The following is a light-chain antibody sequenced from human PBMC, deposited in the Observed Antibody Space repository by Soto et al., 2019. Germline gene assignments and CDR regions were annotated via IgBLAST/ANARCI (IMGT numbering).Light chain of an antibody. V-gene: IGKV1-39*01. CDR2: AAS. CDR1: QSITTF. CDR3: QQSSTTPYT. J-gene: IGKJ2*01. Sequence: DIQMTQSPPSLSASVGDRVTITCRASQSITTFLNWYKQTPGEAPQLLIFAASSLQTGVSSRFSGSGSGTEFTLTISSLLREDYATFVCQQSSTTPYTFGPGTKLQVK.